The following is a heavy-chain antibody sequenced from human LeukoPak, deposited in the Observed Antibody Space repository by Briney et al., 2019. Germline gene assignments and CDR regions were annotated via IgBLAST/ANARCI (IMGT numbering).Heavy chain of an antibody. CDR2: IYYSGST. Sequence: PSETLSLTCTVSGGSISGYYWSWIRQPPGKGLEWIGYIYYSGSTNYNPSLKSRVTISVDTSKNQFSLKLSSVTAADTAVYYCARVFDPTGEYNWFDPWGQGTLVTVSS. D-gene: IGHD7-27*01. CDR1: GGSISGYY. V-gene: IGHV4-59*01. CDR3: ARVFDPTGEYNWFDP. J-gene: IGHJ5*02.